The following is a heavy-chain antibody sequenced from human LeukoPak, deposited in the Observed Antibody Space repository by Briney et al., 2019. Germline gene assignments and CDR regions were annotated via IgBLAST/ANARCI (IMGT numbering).Heavy chain of an antibody. CDR2: IYYSGST. CDR1: GGSISSSSYY. Sequence: SETLSLTCTVSGGSISSSSYYWGWIRQPPGKGLEWIGSIYYSGSTYYNPSLKSRVTISVDTSKNQFSLKLSSVTAADTAVYYCARPNGKLGYAFDIWGQGTMVTVS. D-gene: IGHD6-13*01. CDR3: ARPNGKLGYAFDI. J-gene: IGHJ3*02. V-gene: IGHV4-39*01.